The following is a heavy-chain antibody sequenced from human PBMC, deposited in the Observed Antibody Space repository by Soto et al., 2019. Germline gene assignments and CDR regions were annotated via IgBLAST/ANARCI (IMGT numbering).Heavy chain of an antibody. V-gene: IGHV3-49*04. Sequence: GSLRLSCTASGFTFGDYAMSWVRQAPGKGLEWVGFIRSKAYGGTTEYAASVKGRFTISRDDSKSIAYLQMNSLKTEDTAVYYCTRDYAXNYDFWSGYYYYYGMDVWGQGTTVTVSS. CDR3: TRDYAXNYDFWSGYYYYYGMDV. J-gene: IGHJ6*02. CDR1: GFTFGDYA. D-gene: IGHD3-3*01. CDR2: IRSKAYGGTT.